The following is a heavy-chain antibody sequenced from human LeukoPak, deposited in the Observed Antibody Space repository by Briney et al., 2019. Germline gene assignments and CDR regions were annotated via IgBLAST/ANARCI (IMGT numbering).Heavy chain of an antibody. Sequence: GESLKISCKGSGYIFTSYWIGWVHQMPGKGLEWMGIIYPGDSDTIYSPSFQGQVTISADKSISTAYLQGSSLKASDTPMYYCARTYIAARPGAYYYMDVWGKGTTVTVSS. CDR2: IYPGDSDT. CDR3: ARTYIAARPGAYYYMDV. V-gene: IGHV5-51*03. CDR1: GYIFTSYW. D-gene: IGHD6-6*01. J-gene: IGHJ6*03.